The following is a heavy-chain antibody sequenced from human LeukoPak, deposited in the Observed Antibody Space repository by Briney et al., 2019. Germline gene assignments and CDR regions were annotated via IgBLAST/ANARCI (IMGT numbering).Heavy chain of an antibody. CDR3: ARRSVVTAINFDSFDI. CDR1: GGSISSYY. CDR2: IYYTGST. V-gene: IGHV4-59*08. J-gene: IGHJ3*02. Sequence: KPSETLSLTCTVSGGSISSYYWNWIRQPPGTGLEWIGYIYYTGSTNYNPSLRGRVSISVDTSKNQFSLKLSSVTAADTALYYCARRSVVTAINFDSFDIWGQGTMVTVSS. D-gene: IGHD2-21*02.